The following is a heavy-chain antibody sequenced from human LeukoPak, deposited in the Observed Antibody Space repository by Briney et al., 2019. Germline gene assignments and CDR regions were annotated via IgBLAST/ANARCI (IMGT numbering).Heavy chain of an antibody. Sequence: GGSLRLSCAASRFSFSAYSMSWVRQAPGKGLGWVSSISADSSYIYYADSVKGRFTISRDNAKNSLYLQMNSLRAEDTAVYYCARESGYSYGYPVWGQGTMVTVSS. CDR2: ISADSSYI. V-gene: IGHV3-21*01. J-gene: IGHJ3*01. D-gene: IGHD5-18*01. CDR3: ARESGYSYGYPV. CDR1: RFSFSAYS.